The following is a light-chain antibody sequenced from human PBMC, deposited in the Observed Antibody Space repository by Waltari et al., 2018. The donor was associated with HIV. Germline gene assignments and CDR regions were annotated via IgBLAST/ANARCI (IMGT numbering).Light chain of an antibody. CDR3: HQYETSPFT. CDR2: DAS. V-gene: IGKV3-20*01. J-gene: IGKJ3*01. Sequence: EIVLTQSPGTLSLSPGERATLSCRAGQNISNNCFAWYQQKPGQSPRLLIFDASSRATDIPDRFTGSGSGTDFILSISRLEAEDFAVYYCHQYETSPFTFGPGTRVDIK. CDR1: QNISNNC.